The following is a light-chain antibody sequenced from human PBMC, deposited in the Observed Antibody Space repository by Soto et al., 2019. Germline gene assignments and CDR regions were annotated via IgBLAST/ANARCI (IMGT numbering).Light chain of an antibody. CDR1: RSIVGSYNL. Sequence: QSVLTQPASVSRSPGQSITISCTGARSIVGSYNLVSWYQQHPGKAPKLMTYEVSKRPPGVSNRFSGSKSGNTASLTISGLQAEGETDYYCCSYAGSSLYVFGTGTKVTDL. CDR3: CSYAGSSLYV. J-gene: IGLJ1*01. CDR2: EVS. V-gene: IGLV2-23*02.